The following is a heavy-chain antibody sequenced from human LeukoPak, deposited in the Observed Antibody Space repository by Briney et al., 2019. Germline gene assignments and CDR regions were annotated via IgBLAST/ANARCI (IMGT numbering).Heavy chain of an antibody. V-gene: IGHV3-23*01. CDR1: GFTFSSYA. CDR2: ISGSGGST. CDR3: AKGDRGYFDY. J-gene: IGHJ4*02. Sequence: GGSLRLSCAASGFTFSSYAMSWVRQAPGKGLEWVSAISGSGGSTFYADSVKGRFTISRHNSKNTLYLQMNSLRAGDTAVYYGAKGDRGYFDYWGQGTLVTVSS.